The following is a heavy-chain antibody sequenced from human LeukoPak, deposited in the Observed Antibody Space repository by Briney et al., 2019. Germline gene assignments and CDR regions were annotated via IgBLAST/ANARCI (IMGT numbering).Heavy chain of an antibody. V-gene: IGHV3-30-3*01. D-gene: IGHD6-6*01. J-gene: IGHJ4*02. CDR2: ISYDGSNK. CDR3: ARDTDSSSYYFDY. CDR1: GFTFCSYA. Sequence: GGSLRLSCAASGFTFCSYAMHWVRQAPGKGLEWVAVISYDGSNKYYADSVKGRFTISRDNSKNTLYLQMNSLRAEDTAVYYCARDTDSSSYYFDYWGQGTLVTVSS.